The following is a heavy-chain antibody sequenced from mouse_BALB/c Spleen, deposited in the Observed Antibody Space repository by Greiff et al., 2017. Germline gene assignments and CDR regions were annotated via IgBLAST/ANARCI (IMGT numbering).Heavy chain of an antibody. Sequence: VKLVESGPGLVSPSQSLSITCTVSGFSLTSYGVHWVRQPPGKGLEWLGVIWAGGSTNYNSALMSRLSISKDNSKSQVFLKMNSLQTDDTAMYYCARGAYDGGFAYWGQGTLVTVSA. D-gene: IGHD2-14*01. V-gene: IGHV2-9*02. J-gene: IGHJ3*01. CDR2: IWAGGST. CDR1: GFSLTSYG. CDR3: ARGAYDGGFAY.